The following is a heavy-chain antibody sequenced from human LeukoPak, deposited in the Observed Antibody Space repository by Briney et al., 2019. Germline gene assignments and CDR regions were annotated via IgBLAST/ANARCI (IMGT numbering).Heavy chain of an antibody. CDR1: GGSISSYY. V-gene: IGHV4-59*01. CDR2: IYYSGST. D-gene: IGHD6-19*01. CDR3: ARDLGSSGWYSIDY. Sequence: SETLSLTCTVSGGSISSYYWSWIRQPPGKGLEWIGYIYYSGSTNYNPSLKSRVTISVDTSKNQFSLKLSSVTAADTAVYYCARDLGSSGWYSIDYWGQGTLVTVSS. J-gene: IGHJ4*02.